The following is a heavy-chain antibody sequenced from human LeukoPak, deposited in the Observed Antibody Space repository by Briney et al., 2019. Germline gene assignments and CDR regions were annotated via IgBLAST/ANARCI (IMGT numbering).Heavy chain of an antibody. CDR2: ISYDGTNK. Sequence: PGGSLRLSCAASGFTFNSYGMHWVRQVPGKGLEWVAIISYDGTNKYYADSVKGRFTISRDSSKNTLYLQMNSLRPEDTAVYYCARAQLSSASTDYMTVWGKGTTVTVSS. V-gene: IGHV3-30*03. CDR1: GFTFNSYG. D-gene: IGHD6-6*01. J-gene: IGHJ6*03. CDR3: ARAQLSSASTDYMTV.